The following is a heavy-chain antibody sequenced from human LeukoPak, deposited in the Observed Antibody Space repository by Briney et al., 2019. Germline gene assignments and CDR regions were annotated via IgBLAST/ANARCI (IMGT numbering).Heavy chain of an antibody. CDR2: IKEDGSAK. V-gene: IGHV3-7*01. D-gene: IGHD6-13*01. CDR1: GFTFSSYW. CDR3: ARDGSSWDY. Sequence: GGSLRLSCAASGFTFSSYWMNWVRQAPGKGLEWVANIKEDGSAKYYVDSVKGRFTISRDNAKNSLYLQMNSLRDEDTAVYYCARDGSSWDYWGQGTLVTVSS. J-gene: IGHJ4*02.